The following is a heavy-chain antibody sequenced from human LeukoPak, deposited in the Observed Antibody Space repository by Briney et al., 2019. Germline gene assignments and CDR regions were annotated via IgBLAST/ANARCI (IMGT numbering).Heavy chain of an antibody. D-gene: IGHD4-23*01. CDR1: GGSISSYY. CDR2: IYTSGST. Sequence: SETLSLTCTVSGGSISSYYWSWIRQPAGKGLEWIGRIYTSGSTNYNPSLKSRVTMSVDTSKNQFSLKLSSVTAADTAVYYCARGTTVVTAAYYYMDVWGKGTTVTISS. J-gene: IGHJ6*03. V-gene: IGHV4-4*07. CDR3: ARGTTVVTAAYYYMDV.